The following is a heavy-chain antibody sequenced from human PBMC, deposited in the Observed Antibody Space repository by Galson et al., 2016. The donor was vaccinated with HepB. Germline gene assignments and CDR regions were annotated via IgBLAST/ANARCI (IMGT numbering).Heavy chain of an antibody. D-gene: IGHD4-23*01. CDR1: GGSIRSTQW. Sequence: SETLSLTCAVSGGSIRSTQWWSWVRQAPGKGLEWIGDIYHSGNTNYMPSLQSRVTISVDNSKNQFPLKLTAVTAADAAVYYCASVDYYYAMDVWGQGTTVTVSS. CDR2: IYHSGNT. V-gene: IGHV4-4*02. CDR3: ASVDYYYAMDV. J-gene: IGHJ6*02.